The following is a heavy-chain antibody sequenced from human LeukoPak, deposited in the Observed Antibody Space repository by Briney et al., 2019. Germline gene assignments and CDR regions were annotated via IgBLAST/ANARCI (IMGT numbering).Heavy chain of an antibody. J-gene: IGHJ4*02. CDR1: GFTFSSYS. V-gene: IGHV3-53*01. D-gene: IGHD3-22*01. CDR3: ARYYYDSSGYGDY. Sequence: GGSLRLSCAASGFTFSSYSMNWVRQAPGRGLEWVSVIYSGGSTYYADSVKGRFTISRDNSKNTLYLQMNSLRAEDTAVYYCARYYYDSSGYGDYWGQGTLVTVSS. CDR2: IYSGGST.